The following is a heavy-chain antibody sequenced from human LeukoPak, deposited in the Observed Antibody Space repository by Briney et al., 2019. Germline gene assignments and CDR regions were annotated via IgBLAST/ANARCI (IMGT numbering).Heavy chain of an antibody. D-gene: IGHD5-18*01. CDR1: GGSISSSSYY. J-gene: IGHJ4*02. CDR3: ARPGQGTAMVPFDY. CDR2: IYYSGST. V-gene: IGHV4-39*01. Sequence: SETLSLTCTVSGGSISSSSYYWGWIRQPPGKGLEWIGSIYYSGSTYYDPSLESRVTISVDTSKNQFSLKLSSVTAADTAVYYCARPGQGTAMVPFDYWGQGTLVTVSS.